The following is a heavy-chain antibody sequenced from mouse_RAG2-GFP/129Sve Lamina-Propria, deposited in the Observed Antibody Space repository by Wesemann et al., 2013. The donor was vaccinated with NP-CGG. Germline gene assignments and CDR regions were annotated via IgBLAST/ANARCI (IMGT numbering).Heavy chain of an antibody. CDR3: ARSMVWWG. V-gene: IGHV1-77*01. Sequence: QVQLQQSGAELMKPGASVKLSCKATGYTFTGYWIEWVKQRPGQGLEWIGKIGPGSGSTYYNEKFKGKATLTADKSSSTAYMQLSSLTSEDSAVYFCARSMVWWGWGQGTTLTVSS. CDR2: IGPGSGST. J-gene: IGHJ2*01. D-gene: IGHD1-1*02. CDR1: GYTFTGYW.